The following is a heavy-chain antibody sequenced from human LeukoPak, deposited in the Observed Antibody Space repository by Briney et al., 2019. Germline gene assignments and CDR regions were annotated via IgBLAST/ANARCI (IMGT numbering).Heavy chain of an antibody. CDR1: GFAFSSYA. V-gene: IGHV3-23*01. J-gene: IGHJ4*02. CDR2: INAPGVET. CDR3: ASGKVNHLGALDY. Sequence: GQSLRLSCAASGFAFSSYAMSWIRQAPGKGLEWVSTINAPGVETYYADSVKGRFIISRDNSKNTFYLEMDSLRADDTAVYYCASGKVNHLGALDYWGQGTLATVSS. D-gene: IGHD1-26*01.